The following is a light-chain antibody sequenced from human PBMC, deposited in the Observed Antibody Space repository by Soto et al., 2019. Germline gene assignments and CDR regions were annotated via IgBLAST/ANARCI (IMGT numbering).Light chain of an antibody. CDR1: SSNIGSNY. CDR2: DNN. CDR3: GAWDNSLSAGV. Sequence: QSALTQPPSVSAAPGQKVTISCSGSSSNIGSNYVCWYQQLPGTAPKLLIYDNNKRPSGIPDRFSGSMSGTSATLGITGLQTGDEADYYCGAWDNSLSAGVFGGGTQLTVL. J-gene: IGLJ3*02. V-gene: IGLV1-51*01.